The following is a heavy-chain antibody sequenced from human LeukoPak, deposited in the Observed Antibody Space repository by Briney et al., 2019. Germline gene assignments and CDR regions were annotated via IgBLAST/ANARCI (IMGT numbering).Heavy chain of an antibody. CDR1: GYTFTSYG. V-gene: IGHV1-18*01. CDR2: ISAYNGNT. D-gene: IGHD4-17*01. CDR3: ARDPLDYGDKYFEY. Sequence: GASVKVSCKASGYTFTSYGISWVRQAPGQGLEWMGWISAYNGNTNYAQKLQGRVTMTTDTSTSTAYMELRSLRSDDTAVYYCARDPLDYGDKYFEYWGQGTLVTVSS. J-gene: IGHJ4*02.